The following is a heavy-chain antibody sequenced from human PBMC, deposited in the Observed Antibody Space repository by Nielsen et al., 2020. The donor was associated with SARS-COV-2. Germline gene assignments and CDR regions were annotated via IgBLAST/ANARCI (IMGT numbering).Heavy chain of an antibody. CDR1: GYTFTDYY. J-gene: IGHJ4*02. CDR3: ATVPPESTTVFDY. Sequence: ASVKVSCKVSGYTFTDYYMHWVQQAPGKGLEWMGLVDPEDGETIYAEKFQGRVTITADTSTDTAYMELSSLRSEDTAVYYCATVPPESTTVFDYWGQGTLVTVSS. D-gene: IGHD2/OR15-2a*01. CDR2: VDPEDGET. V-gene: IGHV1-69-2*01.